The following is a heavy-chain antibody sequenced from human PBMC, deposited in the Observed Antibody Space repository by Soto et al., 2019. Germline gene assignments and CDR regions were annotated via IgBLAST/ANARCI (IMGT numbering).Heavy chain of an antibody. Sequence: QVQLVQSGAEVKESGASVKVSCKASGYTFTTNGVSWVRQGPGQGLEWMGWINADSGETRYAQKFQGRVTMTTDTSTSTAYMDLRSLTSDETAVYYCARDLGYGDYGTDYWGHGTLVTVSS. CDR3: ARDLGYGDYGTDY. CDR1: GYTFTTNG. V-gene: IGHV1-18*04. D-gene: IGHD4-17*01. CDR2: INADSGET. J-gene: IGHJ4*01.